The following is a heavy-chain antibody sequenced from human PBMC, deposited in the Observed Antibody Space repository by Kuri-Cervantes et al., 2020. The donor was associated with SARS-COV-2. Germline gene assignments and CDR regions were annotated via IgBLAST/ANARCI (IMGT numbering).Heavy chain of an antibody. D-gene: IGHD3-22*01. CDR2: INPNSGGT. J-gene: IGHJ3*02. V-gene: IGHV1-2*02. CDR3: ARDYYDSSGYYPLSDAFDI. CDR1: GYTFTGYY. Sequence: ASVKVSCKASGYTFTGYYMHWVRQAPGQGLEWMGWINPNSGGTNYAQKFQGRVTMTRDTSISTAYMELSRLRSDDTAVYYRARDYYDSSGYYPLSDAFDIWGQGTMVTVSS.